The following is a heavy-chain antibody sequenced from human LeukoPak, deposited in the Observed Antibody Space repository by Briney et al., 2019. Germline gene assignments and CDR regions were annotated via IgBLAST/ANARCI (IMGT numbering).Heavy chain of an antibody. CDR3: ARVLDYYGSGSRGDV. V-gene: IGHV3-7*04. CDR2: IKQDGSEK. J-gene: IGHJ6*02. D-gene: IGHD3-10*01. Sequence: PGGSLRLSCAASGFTFSSYWMSWVRQAPGKGLEWVANIKQDGSEKYYVDSVKGRFTISRDNAKNSLYLQMNSLRAEDTAVYYCARVLDYYGSGSRGDVWGQGTTVTVSS. CDR1: GFTFSSYW.